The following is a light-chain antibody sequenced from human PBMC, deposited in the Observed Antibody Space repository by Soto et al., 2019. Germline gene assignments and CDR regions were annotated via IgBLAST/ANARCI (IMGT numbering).Light chain of an antibody. CDR2: WAS. CDR3: QQYYSTPPYT. CDR1: QSILFSSNNKNY. Sequence: IVMTQSPHSLAVSLGERATINCKSSQSILFSSNNKNYLAWYRQKPGQPPKLLIYWASIRESGVPDRISGSGSGTDFTLTISSLQAEDVAVYYCQQYYSTPPYTFGQGTKLEIK. V-gene: IGKV4-1*01. J-gene: IGKJ2*01.